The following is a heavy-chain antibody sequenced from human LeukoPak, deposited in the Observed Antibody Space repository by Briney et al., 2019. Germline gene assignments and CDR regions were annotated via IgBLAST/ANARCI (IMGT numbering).Heavy chain of an antibody. CDR2: FDPEDGET. CDR3: ATGGGYSSGWGY. D-gene: IGHD6-19*01. CDR1: GYTLTELS. Sequence: GASVKVSCKVSGYTLTELSMHWVRQAPRKGLEWMGGFDPEDGETIYAQKFQGRVTMTEDTSTDTAYMELSSLRSENTAVYYCATGGGYSSGWGYWGQGTLVTVSS. J-gene: IGHJ4*02. V-gene: IGHV1-24*01.